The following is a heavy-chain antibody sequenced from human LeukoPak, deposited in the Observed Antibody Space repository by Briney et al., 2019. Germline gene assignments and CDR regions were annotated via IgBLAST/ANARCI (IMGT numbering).Heavy chain of an antibody. D-gene: IGHD3-10*01. CDR3: ARQRGPYYDSAFDY. J-gene: IGHJ4*02. CDR1: GYSFTSYW. CDR2: IYPGDSDT. Sequence: GESLNISWEGSGYSFTSYWIAWLRQLPGRGLEWMGIIYPGDSDTRYSPSLQGQVTISADKSISTAYLQWSSLRASDTAMYYCARQRGPYYDSAFDYWGQGTLVTVSS. V-gene: IGHV5-51*01.